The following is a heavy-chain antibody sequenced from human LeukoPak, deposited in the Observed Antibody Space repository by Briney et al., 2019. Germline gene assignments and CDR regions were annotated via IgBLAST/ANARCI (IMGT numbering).Heavy chain of an antibody. Sequence: PSGTLSLTCAVSGGSISSSNWWSWVRQPPGKGLEWIGEIYHSGSTNYNPSLKSRVTMSVDTSKNQFSLKVSSVTAADTAVYYCARDLTSSWYGFDYWGQGTLVTVSS. V-gene: IGHV4-4*02. D-gene: IGHD6-13*01. J-gene: IGHJ4*02. CDR3: ARDLTSSWYGFDY. CDR1: GGSISSSNW. CDR2: IYHSGST.